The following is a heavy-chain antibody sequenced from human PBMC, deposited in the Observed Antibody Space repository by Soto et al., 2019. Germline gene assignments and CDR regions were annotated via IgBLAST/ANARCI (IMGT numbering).Heavy chain of an antibody. D-gene: IGHD3-22*01. J-gene: IGHJ6*02. V-gene: IGHV3-15*01. CDR3: TTDPYYYDSSGPLYYYYGMDV. Sequence: GGSLRLSCAASGFTFSYAWMSWVRQAPGKGLEWVGRIKSKTDGGTTDYAAPVKGRFTISRDDSKNTLYLQMNSLKTEDTAVYYCTTDPYYYDSSGPLYYYYGMDVWGQGTTVTVSS. CDR1: GFTFSYAW. CDR2: IKSKTDGGTT.